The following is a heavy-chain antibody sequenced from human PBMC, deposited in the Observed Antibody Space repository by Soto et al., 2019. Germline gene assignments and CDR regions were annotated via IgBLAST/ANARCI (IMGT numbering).Heavy chain of an antibody. CDR2: IYYSGST. D-gene: IGHD2-21*01. Sequence: ETLSLTCTVSGGSISSYYWSWIRQPPGKGLEWIGYIYYSGSTNYNPSLKSRVTISVDTSKNQFSLKLSSVTAADTAVYYCARAGLLSDAFDIWGQGTMVTVS. CDR1: GGSISSYY. V-gene: IGHV4-59*01. J-gene: IGHJ3*02. CDR3: ARAGLLSDAFDI.